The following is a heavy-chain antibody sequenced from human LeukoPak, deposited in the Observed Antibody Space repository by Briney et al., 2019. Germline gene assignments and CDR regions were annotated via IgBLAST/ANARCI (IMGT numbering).Heavy chain of an antibody. J-gene: IGHJ4*02. Sequence: GGSLRLSCAASGFTFRGFLMSWVRQIPGKGLEWVANIKQDGSEKYYADALKGRFTVSRDNTKNSLSLQMNSLIVEDTAVYYCARAGSNWNYVYWGQGTLVTVSS. CDR3: ARAGSNWNYVY. CDR2: IKQDGSEK. D-gene: IGHD1-7*01. CDR1: GFTFRGFL. V-gene: IGHV3-7*01.